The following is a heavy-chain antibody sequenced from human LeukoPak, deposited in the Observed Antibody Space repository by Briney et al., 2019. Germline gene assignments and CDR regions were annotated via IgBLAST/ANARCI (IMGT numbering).Heavy chain of an antibody. CDR2: TNPNSGGT. CDR3: ARVGYYESSGYYEY. Sequence: ASAKVSCKASGYTLTDYYMHWVRQAPGQGLEWMGRTNPNSGGTNYAQKFQGRVTMTRDTSISTVYMELSRLRSDDTAVYYCARVGYYESSGYYEYWGQGTLVTVSS. D-gene: IGHD3-22*01. V-gene: IGHV1-2*06. CDR1: GYTLTDYY. J-gene: IGHJ4*02.